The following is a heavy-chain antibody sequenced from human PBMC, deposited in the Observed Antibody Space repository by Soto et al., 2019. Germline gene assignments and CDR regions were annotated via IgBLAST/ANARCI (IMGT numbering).Heavy chain of an antibody. J-gene: IGHJ3*02. V-gene: IGHV3-23*01. CDR1: GFTFSSYA. CDR2: ISGSGGST. CDR3: AKDTLPRYCSGGSCYPDAFDI. Sequence: EVQLLESGGGLVQPGGSLRLSCAASGFTFSSYAMSWVRQAPGKGLEWVSAISGSGGSTYYADSVKGRFTISRDNSKNTLYLQMNRLRAEDTAVYYCAKDTLPRYCSGGSCYPDAFDIWGQGTMVTVSS. D-gene: IGHD2-15*01.